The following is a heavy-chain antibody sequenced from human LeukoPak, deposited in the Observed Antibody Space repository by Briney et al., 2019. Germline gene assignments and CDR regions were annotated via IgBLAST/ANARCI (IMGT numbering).Heavy chain of an antibody. D-gene: IGHD4/OR15-4a*01. V-gene: IGHV4-39*01. CDR1: GGSAGSISSSNYY. CDR2: IYYSGST. J-gene: IGHJ4*02. Sequence: KSSETPSLTCTVSGGSAGSISSSNYYWGWVRQPPGKGLEWIGSIYYSGSTYYNPSLKSRVTISVDTSKNQFSLRLSSVTAADTAVYYCARLVNMGFAYWGQGTLVTVSS. CDR3: ARLVNMGFAY.